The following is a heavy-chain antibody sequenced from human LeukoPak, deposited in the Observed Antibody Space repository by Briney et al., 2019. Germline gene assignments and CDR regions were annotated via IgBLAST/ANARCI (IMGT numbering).Heavy chain of an antibody. CDR3: ARSEWELLFEL. J-gene: IGHJ5*02. Sequence: GGSLRLSCAASGFTFSSYAINWVRQAPGKGLEWVSYISSSSSTIYYADSVKGRFTISRDNAKNSLYLQMNSLRAKDTAVYYCARSEWELLFELWGQGTLVTVSS. CDR1: GFTFSSYA. D-gene: IGHD1-26*01. CDR2: ISSSSSTI. V-gene: IGHV3-48*01.